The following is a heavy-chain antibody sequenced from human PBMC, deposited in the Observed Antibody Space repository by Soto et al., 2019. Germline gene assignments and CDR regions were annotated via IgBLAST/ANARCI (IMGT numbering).Heavy chain of an antibody. CDR2: LYYGRSA. CDR3: GLRSMAVVPEY. Sequence: QVQLQESGPGLVKPSETLSLTCAVSGDSISSYYCMWIRQPPGKGLESIGYLYYGRSANYNPSLKSRVTLSVDTSTNQCSLTRSSMTAADTAVYYCGLRSMAVVPEYWGQGTLVTVSS. J-gene: IGHJ4*02. D-gene: IGHD3-22*01. V-gene: IGHV4-59*01. CDR1: GDSISSYY.